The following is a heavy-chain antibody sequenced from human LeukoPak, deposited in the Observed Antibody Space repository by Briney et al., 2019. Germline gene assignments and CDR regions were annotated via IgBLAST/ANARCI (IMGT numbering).Heavy chain of an antibody. CDR2: ISGSGGST. Sequence: GGSLRLSCAASGFTFSSYAMSWVRQAPGKGLEWVSAISGSGGSTYYADSVKGRFTISRDNAKNSLYLQMNSLRAEDTAVYYCARVARGYYYSDYWGQGTLVTVSS. V-gene: IGHV3-23*01. CDR3: ARVARGYYYSDY. J-gene: IGHJ4*02. CDR1: GFTFSSYA. D-gene: IGHD6-13*01.